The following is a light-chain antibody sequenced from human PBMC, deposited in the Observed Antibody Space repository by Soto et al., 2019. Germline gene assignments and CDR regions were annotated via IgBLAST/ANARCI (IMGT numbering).Light chain of an antibody. J-gene: IGKJ5*01. V-gene: IGKV3-15*01. CDR2: GAS. CDR3: QQYNTWRSIT. Sequence: EIVMPQSPATLSVSPGERATLSCRASQSISSNLGWYQQRPGQAPRLLIYGASTRATGIPARFSGSGSGTEFTLTISSLQSEDFAVYYCQQYNTWRSITFGQGTRLEIK. CDR1: QSISSN.